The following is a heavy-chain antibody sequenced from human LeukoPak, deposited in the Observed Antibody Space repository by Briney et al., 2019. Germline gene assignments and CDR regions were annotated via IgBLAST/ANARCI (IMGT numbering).Heavy chain of an antibody. Sequence: SETRSLTCAVYGGSFSGYYWSWIRQPPGKGLEWIGEINHSGSTNYNPSPKSRVTISVDTSKNQFSLKLSSVTAADTAVYYCARGPYYYGSGSYYSHWGQGTLVTVSS. V-gene: IGHV4-34*01. CDR2: INHSGST. D-gene: IGHD3-10*01. J-gene: IGHJ4*02. CDR3: ARGPYYYGSGSYYSH. CDR1: GGSFSGYY.